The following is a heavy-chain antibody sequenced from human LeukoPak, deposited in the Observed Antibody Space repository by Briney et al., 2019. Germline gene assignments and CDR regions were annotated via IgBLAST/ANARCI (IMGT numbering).Heavy chain of an antibody. V-gene: IGHV4-4*02. D-gene: IGHD6-13*01. Sequence: PSETLSLTCAVSGGSISSSNWWSWVRQPPGEGLEWIGEIYHSGSTNYNPSLKSRVTISVDKSKNQFSLKLSSVTAADTAVYYCARLEVAAAGGDYYGMDVWGQGTTVTVSS. CDR2: IYHSGST. J-gene: IGHJ6*02. CDR3: ARLEVAAAGGDYYGMDV. CDR1: GGSISSSNW.